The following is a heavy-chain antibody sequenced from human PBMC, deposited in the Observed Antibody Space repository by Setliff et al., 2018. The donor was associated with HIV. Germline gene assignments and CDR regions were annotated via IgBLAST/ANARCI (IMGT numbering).Heavy chain of an antibody. V-gene: IGHV1-46*01. CDR2: INPSGGST. Sequence: ASVKVSCKPSGFTFTGYYLHWVRQAPGQGLEWMGWINPSGGSTSYAQKFQGRFTMTRDTSTSTVYMELSSLRSEDTAVYYCARDLYYYGSGSPNYYYYYGMDVWGQGTTVTVSS. CDR3: ARDLYYYGSGSPNYYYYYGMDV. D-gene: IGHD3-10*01. CDR1: GFTFTGYY. J-gene: IGHJ6*02.